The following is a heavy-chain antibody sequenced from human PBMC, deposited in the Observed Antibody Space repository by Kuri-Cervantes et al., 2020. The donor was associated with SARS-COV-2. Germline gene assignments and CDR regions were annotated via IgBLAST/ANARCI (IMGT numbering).Heavy chain of an antibody. D-gene: IGHD2-15*01. CDR2: IRSKPNNYAT. Sequence: GESLKISCAASGFTFSGSAIHWVRQASGKGLEWVGRIRSKPNNYATAYTAPVKGRFTISRDDSENTAYLQMNSLKTEDTAVYFCTSGSCSGGRCYYSFDYWGQGTLVTVSS. J-gene: IGHJ4*02. V-gene: IGHV3-73*01. CDR3: TSGSCSGGRCYYSFDY. CDR1: GFTFSGSA.